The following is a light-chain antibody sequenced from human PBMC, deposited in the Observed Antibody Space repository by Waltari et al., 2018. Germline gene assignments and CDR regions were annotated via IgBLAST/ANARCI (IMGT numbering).Light chain of an antibody. CDR3: QQRYNWPAT. J-gene: IGKJ3*01. V-gene: IGKV3-11*01. Sequence: VLTHSPATLSLSPGERATLSCRASQGISSYLACYQHKPGQPPSLLIYAASNRSTGIPARFSGSGSGTDVTLPISSLEPEDFAVYYCQQRYNWPATFGPGTKVAIK. CDR2: AAS. CDR1: QGISSY.